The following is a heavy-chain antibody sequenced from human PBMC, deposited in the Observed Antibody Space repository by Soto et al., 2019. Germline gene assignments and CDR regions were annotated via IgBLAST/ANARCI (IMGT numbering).Heavy chain of an antibody. V-gene: IGHV3-23*01. CDR1: GFTFSSYA. Sequence: EVQLLESGGGLVQPGGSLRLSCAASGFTFSSYAMNWVRQAPGKGLEWVSVISGSGGSTYYADSVKGRFTISRDNSKNTRHLQMNSLRAEDTAVYYCANRNYGSEFDYWGQGTMVTVSS. CDR2: ISGSGGST. D-gene: IGHD3-10*01. CDR3: ANRNYGSEFDY. J-gene: IGHJ4*02.